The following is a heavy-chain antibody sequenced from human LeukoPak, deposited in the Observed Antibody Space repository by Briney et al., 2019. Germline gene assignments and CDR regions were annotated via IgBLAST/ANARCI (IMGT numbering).Heavy chain of an antibody. CDR1: GFTVSSNY. J-gene: IGHJ4*02. D-gene: IGHD3-10*01. CDR3: ASTVSGFGELNY. CDR2: IYSGGST. V-gene: IGHV3-66*02. Sequence: GGSLRLSXAASGFTVSSNYMTWVRQAPGKGLEWVSVIYSGGSTYYADSVKGRFTISRDNSKNTLYLQMNSLRAEDMAVYYCASTVSGFGELNYWGQGTLVTVSS.